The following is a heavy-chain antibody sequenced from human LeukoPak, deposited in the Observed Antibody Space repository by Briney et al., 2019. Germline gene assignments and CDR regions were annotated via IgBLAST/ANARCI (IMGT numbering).Heavy chain of an antibody. D-gene: IGHD7-27*01. Sequence: GGSLRLSCAASGFTFDDYGMSWVRHAPGKGLEWVSGINWNGGSTGYADSVKGRFTISRDNAKNSLYLQMNSLRVEDTALYYCARTFSDLGAFDIWGQGTMVTVSS. CDR1: GFTFDDYG. J-gene: IGHJ3*02. CDR3: ARTFSDLGAFDI. V-gene: IGHV3-20*04. CDR2: INWNGGST.